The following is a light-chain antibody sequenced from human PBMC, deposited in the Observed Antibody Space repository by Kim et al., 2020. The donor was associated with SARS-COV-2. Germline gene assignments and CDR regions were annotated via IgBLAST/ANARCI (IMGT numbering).Light chain of an antibody. Sequence: VSPGQTPSITCSGDKLGDKYACWYQQKPGQSPVLVIYQDSKRPSGIPERFSGSNSGNTATLTISGTQAMDEADYYCQAWDSSTVVFGGGTQLTVL. J-gene: IGLJ2*01. CDR1: KLGDKY. V-gene: IGLV3-1*01. CDR3: QAWDSSTVV. CDR2: QDS.